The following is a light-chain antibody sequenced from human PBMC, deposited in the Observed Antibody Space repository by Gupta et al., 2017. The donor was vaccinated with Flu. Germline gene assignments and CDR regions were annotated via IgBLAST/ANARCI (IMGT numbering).Light chain of an antibody. CDR2: HDS. Sequence: SYELTQPPPLPVSPGQTASITCSGDKVGDKYACWYQQKPGPSPELVIYHDSKRPSGIPERFSGSNSGTTATLAISGTQAVDEADYYCQAEDNSTDGVFGGGTKLTVL. CDR3: QAEDNSTDGV. CDR1: KVGDKY. V-gene: IGLV3-1*01. J-gene: IGLJ2*01.